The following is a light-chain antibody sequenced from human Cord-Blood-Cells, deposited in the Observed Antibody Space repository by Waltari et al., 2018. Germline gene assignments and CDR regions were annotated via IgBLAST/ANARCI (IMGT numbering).Light chain of an antibody. Sequence: QSVLTQPPSASGTPGQRVTISCSGSSSNIGSNYVYWYQQLPGTAPKLLIYRINRRPSGVPDRFSGSKSGTSASLAISGLRSEDEADYYCAAWDDSLSGWVFGGGTKLTVL. J-gene: IGLJ3*02. CDR3: AAWDDSLSGWV. CDR1: SSNIGSNY. V-gene: IGLV1-47*01. CDR2: RIN.